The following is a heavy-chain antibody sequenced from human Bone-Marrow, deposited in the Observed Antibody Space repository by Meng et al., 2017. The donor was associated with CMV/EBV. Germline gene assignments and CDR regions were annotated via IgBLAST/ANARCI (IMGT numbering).Heavy chain of an antibody. CDR1: GYSFTTYA. J-gene: IGHJ4*02. V-gene: IGHV1-3*01. CDR3: ARTGCSSSSCYDY. CDR2: INAGNGNT. D-gene: IGHD2-2*01. Sequence: QVQLVQSGAEVKKPGASVKVSCKASGYSFTTYAMHWVRQAPGQRLEWMEWINAGNGNTKYSEKFQSRVTITRDTAASTAYMELSSLRSEDTAVYYCARTGCSSSSCYDYWGQGTMVTVSA.